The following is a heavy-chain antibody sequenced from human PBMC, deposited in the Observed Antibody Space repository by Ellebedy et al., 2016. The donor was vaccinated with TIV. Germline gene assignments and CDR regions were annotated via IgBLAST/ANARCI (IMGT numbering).Heavy chain of an antibody. V-gene: IGHV1-46*01. J-gene: IGHJ4*02. CDR2: INPSGGST. Sequence: ASVKVSCKASGYTFTSFHMHWVRQAPGQGLEWMGIINPSGGSTRYAQKFQGRVNMTRDTSTSTVYMELSSLRSEDTAVYYCARESSSGWYGGGGYWGQGTLVTVSS. D-gene: IGHD6-19*01. CDR3: ARESSSGWYGGGGY. CDR1: GYTFTSFH.